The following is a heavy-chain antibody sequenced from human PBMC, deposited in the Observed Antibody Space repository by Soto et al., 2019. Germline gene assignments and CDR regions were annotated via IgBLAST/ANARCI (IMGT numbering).Heavy chain of an antibody. D-gene: IGHD3-22*01. CDR3: ARCYYYDSSGFRFDP. CDR1: GGSISSGGYS. Sequence: LSLTCAVSGGSISSGGYSWSWIRQPPGKGLEWIGYIYHSGSTYYNPSLKSRVTISVDRSKNQFSLKLSSVTAADTAVYYCARCYYYDSSGFRFDPWGQGTLVTVSS. J-gene: IGHJ5*02. CDR2: IYHSGST. V-gene: IGHV4-30-2*01.